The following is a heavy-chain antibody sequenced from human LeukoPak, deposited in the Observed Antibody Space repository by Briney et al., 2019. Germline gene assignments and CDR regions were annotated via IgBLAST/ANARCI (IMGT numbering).Heavy chain of an antibody. CDR3: TTDSPLHDNVWGTHLP. CDR1: GFTFSNAW. V-gene: IGHV3-15*01. CDR2: IKSKTTGGTT. Sequence: PGGSLRLSCTVSGFTFSNAWMTWVRQAPGKGLEWVGRIKSKTTGGTTEYATPVKGRFTISRDDSRNTLYLQMNSLKTEDTAIYYCTTDSPLHDNVWGTHLPWGQGTLVTVSS. D-gene: IGHD3-16*01. J-gene: IGHJ5*02.